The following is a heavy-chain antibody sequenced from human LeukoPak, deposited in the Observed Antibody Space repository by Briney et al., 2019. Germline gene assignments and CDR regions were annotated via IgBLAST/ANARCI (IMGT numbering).Heavy chain of an antibody. Sequence: SESLSLTCTVSGGSISSYYWSWIRQPPGKGLEWIGYIYYSGSNYYNPSLKSRVTISVDTSKKQFSLKLSSVTAADTAVYYCAGEDLAVARDFDYWGQGTLVTVSS. CDR1: GGSISSYY. D-gene: IGHD6-19*01. J-gene: IGHJ4*02. V-gene: IGHV4-59*12. CDR3: AGEDLAVARDFDY. CDR2: IYYSGSN.